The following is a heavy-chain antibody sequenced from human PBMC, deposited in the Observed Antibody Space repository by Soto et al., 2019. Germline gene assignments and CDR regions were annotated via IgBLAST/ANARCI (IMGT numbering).Heavy chain of an antibody. J-gene: IGHJ4*02. CDR2: INHSGST. CDR1: GGSFCGSY. CDR3: ARTYSGYLKGFDY. V-gene: IGHV4-34*01. Sequence: PSVTLSLTRAVYGGSFCGSYWSWIRQPPGKGLEWIGEINHSGSTNYNPSLKSRVTISVDTSKNQFSLKLSSVTAADTAVYYCARTYSGYLKGFDYWGQGTLVTVPQ. D-gene: IGHD5-12*01.